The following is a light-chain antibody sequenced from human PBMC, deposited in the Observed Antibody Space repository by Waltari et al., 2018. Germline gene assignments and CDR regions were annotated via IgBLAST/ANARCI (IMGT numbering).Light chain of an antibody. CDR2: DAS. Sequence: EIVLTQSPATLSLSPGQRATLSCRASQSINNFLAWYQQKPCQPPRLLIADASSRATGIPARFSGSGSGTDFTLTISRLEPEDFAIYYCQLRDNWPPYTFGQGTKLEIK. CDR1: QSINNF. CDR3: QLRDNWPPYT. J-gene: IGKJ2*01. V-gene: IGKV3-11*01.